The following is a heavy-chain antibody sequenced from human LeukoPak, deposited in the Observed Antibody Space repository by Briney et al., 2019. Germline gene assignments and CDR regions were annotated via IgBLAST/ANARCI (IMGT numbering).Heavy chain of an antibody. V-gene: IGHV3-30*02. CDR1: GFSFSSYG. Sequence: GGSLRLSCAGSGFSFSSYGMHWVRQAPGKGLEWIAFIRSDGSNKYYADSVKGRFTISRDNSKNMVYLQMNSLRAEDTAVYYCARVGRGYTYKVFYFDYWGQGTLVTVSS. CDR3: ARVGRGYTYKVFYFDY. J-gene: IGHJ4*02. D-gene: IGHD5-18*01. CDR2: IRSDGSNK.